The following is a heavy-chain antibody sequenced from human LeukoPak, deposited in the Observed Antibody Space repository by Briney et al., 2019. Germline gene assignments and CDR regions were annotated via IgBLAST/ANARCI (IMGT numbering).Heavy chain of an antibody. Sequence: PGGSLRLSCAASGFTFSSYSMNWVRQAPGKGLEWVSSISSSSSYIYYADSVKGRFTISRDSATNSLYLQMNSLRAEDTAVYYCASNVLLSAVGNKDFDYWGQGTLVTVSS. J-gene: IGHJ4*02. CDR2: ISSSSSYI. V-gene: IGHV3-21*01. CDR3: ASNVLLSAVGNKDFDY. D-gene: IGHD3-10*01. CDR1: GFTFSSYS.